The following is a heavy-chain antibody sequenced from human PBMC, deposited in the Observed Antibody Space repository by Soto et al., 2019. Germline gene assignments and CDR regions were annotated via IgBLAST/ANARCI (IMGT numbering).Heavy chain of an antibody. J-gene: IGHJ6*02. CDR3: ARDLKRITMIVVVITGYYYGMDV. CDR1: GYTFTSYY. D-gene: IGHD3-22*01. V-gene: IGHV1-46*01. Sequence: QVQLVQSGAEVKKPGASVKVSCKASGYTFTSYYMHWVRQAPGQGLEWMGIINPSGGSTSYAQKFQGRGTMTRDTSTSTVYMELSSLRSEDTAVYYCARDLKRITMIVVVITGYYYGMDVWGQGTTVTVSS. CDR2: INPSGGST.